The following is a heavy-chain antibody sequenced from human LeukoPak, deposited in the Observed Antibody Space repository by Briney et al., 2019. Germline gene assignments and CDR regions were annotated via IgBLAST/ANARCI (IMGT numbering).Heavy chain of an antibody. V-gene: IGHV3-48*04. CDR3: ARMNYVSSGWGAPFDY. CDR2: IRSGGTNT. CDR1: GFTFSSYS. J-gene: IGHJ4*02. D-gene: IGHD1-7*01. Sequence: GGSLRLSCAASGFTFSSYSLNWVRQAPGKGLEWVSYIRSGGTNTDYTGSVKGRFTISRDNAKNSLYLQMNSLRAEDTAVYYCARMNYVSSGWGAPFDYWGQGTLVTVSS.